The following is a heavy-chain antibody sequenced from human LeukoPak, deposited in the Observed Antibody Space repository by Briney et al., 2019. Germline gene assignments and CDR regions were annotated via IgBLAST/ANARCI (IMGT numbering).Heavy chain of an antibody. Sequence: SGGSLRLSCAASGFIFSSYWMHWVRQVPGKGLVWVSLINSDGGSTRYADSVKGRFTISRDNAKKTLYLQMNSLRAEDTAVYYCARKAQFSSGWDPLNYWGQGTLVTVSS. D-gene: IGHD6-19*01. CDR1: GFIFSSYW. V-gene: IGHV3-74*01. CDR2: INSDGGST. CDR3: ARKAQFSSGWDPLNY. J-gene: IGHJ4*02.